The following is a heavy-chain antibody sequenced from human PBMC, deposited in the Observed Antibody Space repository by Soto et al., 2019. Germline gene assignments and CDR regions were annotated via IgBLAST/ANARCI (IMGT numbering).Heavy chain of an antibody. CDR1: GFTISSYY. V-gene: IGHV3-53*01. CDR2: IYTAGGT. J-gene: IGHJ4*02. CDR3: AGRGIPRTGPLDH. Sequence: EVQLVESGGGLIQPGGSLRLSCAASGFTISSYYMTWVRQAPGKGLEWVSVIYTAGGTYYADSVKGRFTISRDNSKNKLYLQMNRLGGEDSAVFYRAGRGIPRTGPLDHWGQGALVTVSS. D-gene: IGHD2-21*01.